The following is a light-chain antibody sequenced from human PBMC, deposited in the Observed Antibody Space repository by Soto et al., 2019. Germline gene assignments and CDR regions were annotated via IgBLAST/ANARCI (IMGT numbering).Light chain of an antibody. CDR1: SSDVGGYNY. J-gene: IGLJ2*01. CDR3: CSYAGKFTRVI. CDR2: DVT. Sequence: QSALTQPHSVSGSPGQSVTISCTGTSSDVGGYNYVSWYQQNPGKAPKVMIYDVTKRPSGVPDRFSGSKSGNTASLTISGLQAEDEADYYCCSYAGKFTRVIFGAGTKLTVL. V-gene: IGLV2-11*01.